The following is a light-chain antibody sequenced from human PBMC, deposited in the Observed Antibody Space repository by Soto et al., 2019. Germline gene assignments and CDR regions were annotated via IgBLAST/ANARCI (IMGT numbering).Light chain of an antibody. CDR1: QSVSSSY. Sequence: ETVLTQSPGTLSLSPGERATLSCRASQSVSSSYLAWYQQNRGQAPRLLIHGASSRATGIPDRFSGSGSGTDFTLTISRLEPEDFAVSYCQQYGSSRWTFGQGTQVDIK. CDR3: QQYGSSRWT. CDR2: GAS. V-gene: IGKV3-20*01. J-gene: IGKJ1*01.